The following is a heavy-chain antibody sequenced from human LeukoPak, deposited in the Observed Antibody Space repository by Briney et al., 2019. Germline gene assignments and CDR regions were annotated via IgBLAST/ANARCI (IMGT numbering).Heavy chain of an antibody. J-gene: IGHJ4*02. D-gene: IGHD3-9*01. V-gene: IGHV3-21*01. CDR2: ISSSSSYI. CDR3: ARDTPFDALDY. Sequence: GGSLRLSCAASGFSFSGYEMNWVRQAPGKGLEWVSSISSSSSYIYYADSVKGRFTISRDNAKNSLYLQMNSLRAEDTAVYYCARDTPFDALDYWGQGTLVTVSS. CDR1: GFSFSGYE.